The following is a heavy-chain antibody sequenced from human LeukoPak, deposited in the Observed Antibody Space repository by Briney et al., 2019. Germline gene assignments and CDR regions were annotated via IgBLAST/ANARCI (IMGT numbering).Heavy chain of an antibody. CDR2: ISAYNGNT. Sequence: GASVKVSCKASGYTFTSYGISWVRQAPGQGLEWMGWISAYNGNTNYAQKLQGRVTMTTDTSTSTAYTELRSLRSDDTAVYYCARIPLRQLNWFDPWGQGTLVTVSS. V-gene: IGHV1-18*01. CDR3: ARIPLRQLNWFDP. D-gene: IGHD1-1*01. CDR1: GYTFTSYG. J-gene: IGHJ5*02.